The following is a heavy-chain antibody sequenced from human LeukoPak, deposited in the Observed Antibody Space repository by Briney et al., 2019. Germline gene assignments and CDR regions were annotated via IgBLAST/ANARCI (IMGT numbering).Heavy chain of an antibody. CDR3: ARGPIAADAFDI. D-gene: IGHD6-13*01. J-gene: IGHJ3*02. CDR2: IIPIFGTA. V-gene: IGHV1-69*05. CDR1: GGTFSSYA. Sequence: SVKVSCKASGGTFSSYAISWVRQAPGQGLEWMGGIIPIFGTANYAQKFQGRVTITTDGSTSTAYMELSSLRSEDTAVYYCARGPIAADAFDIWGQGTMVTVSS.